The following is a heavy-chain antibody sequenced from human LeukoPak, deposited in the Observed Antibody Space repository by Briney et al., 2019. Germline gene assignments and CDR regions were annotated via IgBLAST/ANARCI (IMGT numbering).Heavy chain of an antibody. J-gene: IGHJ5*02. V-gene: IGHV1-3*01. CDR2: INAGNGNT. CDR1: GYTFTSYG. D-gene: IGHD1-26*01. CDR3: ARMIDSGSFVP. Sequence: ASVKVSCKASGYTFTSYGISWVRQAPGQGLEWMGWINAGNGNTKYSQKFQGRVTITRDTSASTAYMELSSLRSEDTAVYYCARMIDSGSFVPWGQGTLVTVSS.